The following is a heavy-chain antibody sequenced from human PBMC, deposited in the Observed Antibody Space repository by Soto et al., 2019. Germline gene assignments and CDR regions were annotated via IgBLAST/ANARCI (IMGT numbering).Heavy chain of an antibody. V-gene: IGHV3-23*01. D-gene: IGHD3-22*01. Sequence: GGSLRLSCAASGFTFSSYSMNWVRQAPGKGLEWVSAISGSGGSTYYADSVKGRFTISRDNSKNTLYLQMNSLRAEDTAVYYCAKAPLYYYDSSGYYYFDYWGQGTLVTVSS. CDR2: ISGSGGST. CDR1: GFTFSSYS. CDR3: AKAPLYYYDSSGYYYFDY. J-gene: IGHJ4*02.